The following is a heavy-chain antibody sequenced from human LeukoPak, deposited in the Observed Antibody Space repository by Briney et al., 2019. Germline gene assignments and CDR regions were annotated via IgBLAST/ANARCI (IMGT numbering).Heavy chain of an antibody. CDR1: GGSISSYY. J-gene: IGHJ5*02. Sequence: TSETLSLTCTVSGGSISSYYWSWIRQPPGKGLEWIGYIYYSGSTNYNPSLKSRVTISVDTSKNQFSLKLSSVTAADTAVYYCARADASQLGLWFDPWGQGTLVTVSS. CDR3: ARADASQLGLWFDP. D-gene: IGHD6-6*01. CDR2: IYYSGST. V-gene: IGHV4-59*01.